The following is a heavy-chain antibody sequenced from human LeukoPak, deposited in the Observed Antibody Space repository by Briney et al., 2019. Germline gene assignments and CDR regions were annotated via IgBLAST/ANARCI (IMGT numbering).Heavy chain of an antibody. Sequence: PSETLSLTCTVSGGSISSYYWSWIRQPAGKGLEWIGRIYTSGSTNYNPSLKSRVTMSVYTSKNQFSLKLSSVTAADTAVYYCARSANDYGDYYFDYWGRGTLVTVSS. CDR1: GGSISSYY. V-gene: IGHV4-4*07. D-gene: IGHD4-17*01. CDR3: ARSANDYGDYYFDY. CDR2: IYTSGST. J-gene: IGHJ4*02.